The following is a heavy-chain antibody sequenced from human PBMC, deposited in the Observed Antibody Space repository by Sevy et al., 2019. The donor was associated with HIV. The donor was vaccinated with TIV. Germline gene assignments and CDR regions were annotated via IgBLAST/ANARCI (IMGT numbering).Heavy chain of an antibody. CDR1: GFTFSSYW. CDR3: ARGYGSGRRYYYYYYYMDV. J-gene: IGHJ6*03. CDR2: IKQDGSEK. D-gene: IGHD3-10*01. Sequence: GGSLRLSCAASGFTFSSYWMSWVRQAPGKGLEWVANIKQDGSEKYYVDSVKGRFTISRDNAKNSLYLQMNSLRAEDTAVYYCARGYGSGRRYYYYYYYMDVWGKRTTVTGSS. V-gene: IGHV3-7*01.